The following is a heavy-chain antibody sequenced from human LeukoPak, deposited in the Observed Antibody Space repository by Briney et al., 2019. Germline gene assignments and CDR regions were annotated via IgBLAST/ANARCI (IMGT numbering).Heavy chain of an antibody. CDR2: IYYSGST. J-gene: IGHJ4*02. V-gene: IGHV4-39*01. D-gene: IGHD1-26*01. CDR3: ARVGSSGSYHY. Sequence: SETLSLTCTVSGGSIGSSTYYWGWIRQPPGKGLEWIGSIYYSGSTYYNPSLKSRLTISIDTSKNQFSLKLSSVTAADTAVYYCARVGSSGSYHYWGQGTLVTVSS. CDR1: GGSIGSSTYY.